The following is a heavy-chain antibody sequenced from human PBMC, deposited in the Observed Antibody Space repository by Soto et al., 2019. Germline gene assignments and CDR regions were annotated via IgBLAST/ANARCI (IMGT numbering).Heavy chain of an antibody. CDR3: AGNYCSGGRCVLDP. CDR1: GGSISSYY. Sequence: SETLSLTCTVSGGSISSYYWSWIRQPPGKGLEWIGYIYYSGSTNYNPSLKSRVTISVDTSKNQFSLKLSSVTAADTAVYYCAGNYCSGGRCVLDPWGQGTLDTVSS. D-gene: IGHD2-15*01. CDR2: IYYSGST. J-gene: IGHJ5*02. V-gene: IGHV4-59*01.